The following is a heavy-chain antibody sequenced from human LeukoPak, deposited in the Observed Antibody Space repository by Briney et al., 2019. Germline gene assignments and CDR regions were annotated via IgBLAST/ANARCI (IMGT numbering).Heavy chain of an antibody. CDR1: GFTVSSNY. Sequence: PGGSLRLSCAASGFTVSSNYMSWVRQAPGKGLEWVSVIYSCGSTYYADSVKGRLTISRDNSKNTLYLQMKSLRAEDTAVYYCARYSSGWYRNHYFDYWGQGTQVTVSS. CDR3: ARYSSGWYRNHYFDY. V-gene: IGHV3-53*01. D-gene: IGHD6-19*01. J-gene: IGHJ4*02. CDR2: IYSCGST.